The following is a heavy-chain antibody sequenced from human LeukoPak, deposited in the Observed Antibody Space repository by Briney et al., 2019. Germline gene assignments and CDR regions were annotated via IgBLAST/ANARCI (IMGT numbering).Heavy chain of an antibody. CDR3: ARVIDAFSYYFDY. J-gene: IGHJ4*02. Sequence: SQTLSLTCTVSGGSISSGGYYWSWIRQPPGKGLEWIGYIYHSGSTYYNPSLKSRVTISVDRSKNQFSLKLSSVTAADTAVYYCARVIDAFSYYFDYWGQGTLVTVSS. D-gene: IGHD2-15*01. V-gene: IGHV4-30-2*01. CDR2: IYHSGST. CDR1: GGSISSGGYY.